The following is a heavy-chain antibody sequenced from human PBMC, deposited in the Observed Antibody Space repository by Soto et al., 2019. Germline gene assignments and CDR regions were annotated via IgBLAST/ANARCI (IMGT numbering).Heavy chain of an antibody. CDR2: ISAYNGNT. Sequence: ASVKVSCKASGYTLTSYGISWVRQAPGQGLEWMGWISAYNGNTNYAQKLQGRVTMTTDTSTSTAYMELRSLRSDDTAVYYCARGPGAMVRGVNDYWGQGTLVTVSS. D-gene: IGHD3-10*01. CDR3: ARGPGAMVRGVNDY. V-gene: IGHV1-18*01. J-gene: IGHJ4*02. CDR1: GYTLTSYG.